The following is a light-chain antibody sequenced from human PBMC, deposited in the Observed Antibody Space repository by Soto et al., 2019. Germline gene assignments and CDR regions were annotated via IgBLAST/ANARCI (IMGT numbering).Light chain of an antibody. Sequence: IVMTQSPATLSVSPGERATLSCRASQSVYNNLAWYQQKPGQAPRLLIYGASTRATGIPARFSGSGSETEFTLTVSSLQSEDFAVYFGQQYNNWPPVTFGPGTKLDIK. CDR2: GAS. V-gene: IGKV3-15*01. CDR1: QSVYNN. CDR3: QQYNNWPPVT. J-gene: IGKJ3*01.